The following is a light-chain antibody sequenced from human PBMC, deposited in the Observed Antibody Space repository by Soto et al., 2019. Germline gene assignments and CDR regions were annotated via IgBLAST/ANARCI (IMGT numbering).Light chain of an antibody. Sequence: QSVLTQPASVSGSPGQSITSSCTGTSSDIGSNNYVSWYQQHPGKAPKVMIYEVSNRPSGVSNRFSGSKSGNTASLTISGLQAEDEADYYCSSYTVNSVTLYVFGTGTKVTVL. CDR1: SSDIGSNNY. J-gene: IGLJ1*01. CDR3: SSYTVNSVTLYV. CDR2: EVS. V-gene: IGLV2-14*01.